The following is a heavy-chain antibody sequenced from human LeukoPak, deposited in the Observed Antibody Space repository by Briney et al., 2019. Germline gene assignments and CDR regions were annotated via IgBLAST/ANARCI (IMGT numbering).Heavy chain of an antibody. J-gene: IGHJ4*02. V-gene: IGHV4-39*07. Sequence: SETLSLTCTVSGGSISSSDYYWGWIRQPPGKGLDWIASIYYSGTTHYNPSHQSRVTMSVDTSKNQFSLKLSSVTAADTAVYYCAHYGSGGLHFDYWGQGTLVTVSS. D-gene: IGHD3-10*01. CDR3: AHYGSGGLHFDY. CDR2: IYYSGTT. CDR1: GGSISSSDYY.